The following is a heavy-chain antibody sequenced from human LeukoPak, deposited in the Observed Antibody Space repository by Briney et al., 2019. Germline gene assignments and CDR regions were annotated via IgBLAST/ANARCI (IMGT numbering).Heavy chain of an antibody. CDR2: INPNSGGT. D-gene: IGHD2-21*02. CDR3: ARGADVVVTAIPDDDFDY. CDR1: GYTFTGYY. J-gene: IGHJ4*02. Sequence: ASVRVSCKASGYTFTGYYMHWVRQAPGQGLEWMGWINPNSGGTNYAQKFQGWVTMTRDTSISTAYMELSRLRSDDTAVYYCARGADVVVTAIPDDDFDYWGQGTLVTVSS. V-gene: IGHV1-2*04.